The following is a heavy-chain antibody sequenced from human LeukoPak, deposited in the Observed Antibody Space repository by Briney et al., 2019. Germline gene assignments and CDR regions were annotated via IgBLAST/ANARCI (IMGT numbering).Heavy chain of an antibody. V-gene: IGHV3-48*01. CDR1: GFTVTSYS. CDR3: ARGAGPYGDYRDY. CDR2: FSISSTI. D-gene: IGHD4-17*01. Sequence: PGGSLRLSCAISGFTVTSYSMNWVHQAPGKGLEWVSCFSISSTIYYADSVKGRFTISRDNAENSLYLQMNSLRAEDTAVYYCARGAGPYGDYRDYWGQGTLVTVSS. J-gene: IGHJ4*02.